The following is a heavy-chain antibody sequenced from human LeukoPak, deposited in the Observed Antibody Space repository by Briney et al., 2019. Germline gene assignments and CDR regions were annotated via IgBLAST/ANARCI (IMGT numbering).Heavy chain of an antibody. CDR1: GGSISSSNW. CDR2: IYHSGST. CDR3: ARMRYSGSYYDY. V-gene: IGHV4-4*02. D-gene: IGHD1-26*01. J-gene: IGHJ4*02. Sequence: SETLSLTCAVSGGSISSSNWWNWVRQPPGKGLEWIGEIYHSGSTNYNPSLKSRVTISVDKSKNQFSLKLSSVTAADTAVYYCARMRYSGSYYDYWGQGTLVTVSS.